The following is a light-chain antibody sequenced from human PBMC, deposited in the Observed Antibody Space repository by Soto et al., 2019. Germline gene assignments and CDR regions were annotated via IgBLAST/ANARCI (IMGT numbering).Light chain of an antibody. V-gene: IGKV3-15*01. CDR2: GES. J-gene: IGKJ4*01. Sequence: EIVMTQSPATLSVSPGERATLSCRASQSVSTNLAWYQHKPGQAPRFLIYGESTRATGIPARFSGSGSGTEFTLTISSLQSEDSAVYYCQQYNDLLTFGGGTKVEIK. CDR1: QSVSTN. CDR3: QQYNDLLT.